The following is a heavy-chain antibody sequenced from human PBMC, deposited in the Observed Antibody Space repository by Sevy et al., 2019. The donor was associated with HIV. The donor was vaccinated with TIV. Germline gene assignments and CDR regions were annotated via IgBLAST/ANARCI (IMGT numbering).Heavy chain of an antibody. Sequence: GGSLRLSCAASGFLFSSYGMHWVRQAPGKALEWVALISSDGTNIDYGDSVRGRCTISRDSSKNTVVLQMSSLTIEDTAVYYCARERLLTLDYWGQGALVTVSS. V-gene: IGHV3-30*19. J-gene: IGHJ4*02. CDR2: ISSDGTNI. CDR1: GFLFSSYG. CDR3: ARERLLTLDY. D-gene: IGHD2-8*01.